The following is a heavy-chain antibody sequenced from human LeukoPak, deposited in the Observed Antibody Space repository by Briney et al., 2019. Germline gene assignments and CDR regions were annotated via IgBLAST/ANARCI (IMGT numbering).Heavy chain of an antibody. CDR1: GYTFTDYY. J-gene: IGHJ4*02. D-gene: IGHD6-13*01. CDR3: ATVHSSSWYFAIDY. Sequence: ASVKVSCKASGYTFTDYYMHWVQQAPGTGLEWMGLVDPEDGETIYAEKFQGRVTITADTSTDTAYMGLSSLRSEDTAVYYCATVHSSSWYFAIDYWGQGTLVTVSS. V-gene: IGHV1-69-2*01. CDR2: VDPEDGET.